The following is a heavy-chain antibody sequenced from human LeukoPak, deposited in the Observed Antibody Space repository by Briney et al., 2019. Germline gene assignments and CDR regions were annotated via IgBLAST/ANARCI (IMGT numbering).Heavy chain of an antibody. Sequence: SETLSLTCTVSGYSISSGYYWSWIRQPAGKGLEWIGRIYTSGSTNYNPSLKSRVTMSVDTSKNQFSLKLSSVTAADTAVYYCAREGYCSSTSCYYYYYYYMDVWGKGTTVTISS. CDR3: AREGYCSSTSCYYYYYYYMDV. V-gene: IGHV4-4*07. D-gene: IGHD2-2*01. CDR2: IYTSGST. J-gene: IGHJ6*03. CDR1: GYSISSGYY.